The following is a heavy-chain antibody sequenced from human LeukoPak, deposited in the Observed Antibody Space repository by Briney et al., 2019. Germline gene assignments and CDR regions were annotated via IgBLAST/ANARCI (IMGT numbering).Heavy chain of an antibody. V-gene: IGHV3-23*01. CDR2: ISGSGGST. D-gene: IGHD4-17*01. CDR1: GFTFSSYA. J-gene: IGHJ4*02. CDR3: AKDSGYGDYPYYFDY. Sequence: PGGSLRLSCAASGFTFSSYAMSWVRQAPGKGLEWVSAISGSGGSTYYADSVKGRFTISRDNSKNTLYLQMSSLRAEDTAVYYCAKDSGYGDYPYYFDYWGQGTLVTVSS.